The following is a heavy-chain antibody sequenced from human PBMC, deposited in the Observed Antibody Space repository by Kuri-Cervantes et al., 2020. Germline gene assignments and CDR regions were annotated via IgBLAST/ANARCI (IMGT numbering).Heavy chain of an antibody. CDR2: IKSKTDGGTT. D-gene: IGHD6-6*01. V-gene: IGHV3-15*01. Sequence: GESLKISCAASGFTFSNAWMSWVRQAPGKGLEWVGRIKSKTDGGTTDYAAPVKGRFTISRDDSKNSLYLQMNSLKTEDTALYYCTKDYSSSYYYMDVWGKGTTVTVSS. CDR1: GFTFSNAW. J-gene: IGHJ6*03. CDR3: TKDYSSSYYYMDV.